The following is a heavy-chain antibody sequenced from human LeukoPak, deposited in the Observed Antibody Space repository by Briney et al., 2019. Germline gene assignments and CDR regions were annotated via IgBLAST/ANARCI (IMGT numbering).Heavy chain of an antibody. D-gene: IGHD5-18*01. Sequence: GASVKDSCKVSGYTLTELSMHWVRQAPGKGLEWMGGFDPEDGETIYAQKFQGRVTMTTDTSTSTAYMELRSLRSDDTAVYYCARDGYSYGTLFDYWGQGTLVTVSS. V-gene: IGHV1-24*01. CDR2: FDPEDGET. CDR3: ARDGYSYGTLFDY. J-gene: IGHJ4*02. CDR1: GYTLTELS.